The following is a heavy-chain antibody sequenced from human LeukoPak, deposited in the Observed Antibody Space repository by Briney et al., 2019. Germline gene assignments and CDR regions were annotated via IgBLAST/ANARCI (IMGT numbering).Heavy chain of an antibody. Sequence: GASVKVSCKASGYTFTGYYMHWVRQAPGQGLEWMGWINPNSGGTNYAQKFQGRVTMTRDTSISTAYMELSRLRSDDTAVYYCARDRNYYDSSGYGILYYFDYCGQRTLVTVSS. CDR2: INPNSGGT. V-gene: IGHV1-2*02. CDR1: GYTFTGYY. D-gene: IGHD3-22*01. CDR3: ARDRNYYDSSGYGILYYFDY. J-gene: IGHJ4*02.